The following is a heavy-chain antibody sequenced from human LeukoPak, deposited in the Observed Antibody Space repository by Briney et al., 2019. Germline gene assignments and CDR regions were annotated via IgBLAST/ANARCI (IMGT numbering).Heavy chain of an antibody. V-gene: IGHV3-30*18. Sequence: PGGSLRLSCAASGFTFSSYGMHWVRQAPGKGLEWVAVISYDGSNKYYADSMKGRFTISRDNSKNTLYLQMNSLRAEDTAVYYCAKGAQPGGYFDYWGQGTLVTVSS. J-gene: IGHJ4*02. CDR2: ISYDGSNK. D-gene: IGHD3-10*01. CDR3: AKGAQPGGYFDY. CDR1: GFTFSSYG.